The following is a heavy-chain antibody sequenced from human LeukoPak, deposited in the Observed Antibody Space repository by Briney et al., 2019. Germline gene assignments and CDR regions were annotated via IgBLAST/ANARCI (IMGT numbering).Heavy chain of an antibody. CDR3: ARVAGSADY. V-gene: IGHV1-8*01. CDR1: GYAFTSLD. CDR2: MNPNSGFT. Sequence: ASVKVSYKASGYAFTSLDINWVRQATGQGLEWMGWMNPNSGFTGSAQKFQGRLTMTRDTSKSTAYMELTSLTSEDTAMYYCARVAGSADYWGQGTLVTVSS. D-gene: IGHD6-19*01. J-gene: IGHJ4*02.